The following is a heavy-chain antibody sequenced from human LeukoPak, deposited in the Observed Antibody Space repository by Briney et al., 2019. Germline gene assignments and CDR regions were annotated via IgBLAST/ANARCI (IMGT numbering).Heavy chain of an antibody. Sequence: PGGSLRLSCAASGFTLSSYAISWVRQAPGQGLEWVSAISGSGGYTYYADSVKGRFTISRDHSKNTLYLQMNSLRAEDTAVYYCAKNWGATIYYAFDIWGQGTIVTVSS. V-gene: IGHV3-23*01. D-gene: IGHD5-12*01. CDR1: GFTLSSYA. CDR3: AKNWGATIYYAFDI. J-gene: IGHJ3*02. CDR2: ISGSGGYT.